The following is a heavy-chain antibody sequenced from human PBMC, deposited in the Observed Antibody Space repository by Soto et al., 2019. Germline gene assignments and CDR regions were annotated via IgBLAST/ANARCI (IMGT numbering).Heavy chain of an antibody. V-gene: IGHV3-33*08. J-gene: IGHJ6*02. CDR3: ARDSGTYPDYYYGMDV. CDR2: IWFDGNTK. CDR1: GFTFSNAW. Sequence: GGSLRLSCAASGFTFSNAWMSWVRQAPGKGLEWVAVIWFDGNTKNYADSVRGRFTISRDNSKNTVYLQMNSLRAEDTAIYYCARDSGTYPDYYYGMDVWGQGTAVTVSS. D-gene: IGHD1-26*01.